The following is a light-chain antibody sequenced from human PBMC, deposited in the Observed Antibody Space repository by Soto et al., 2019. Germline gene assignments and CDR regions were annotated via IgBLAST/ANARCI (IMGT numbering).Light chain of an antibody. CDR3: SSYTSSNTYV. J-gene: IGLJ1*01. V-gene: IGLV2-14*01. CDR2: DVS. CDR1: SSDVGGYNY. Sequence: ALTQPASVSGSPGQSITISCTGTSSDVGGYNYVSWYQQHPGKAPKLMIYDVSNRPSGVSNRFSGSKSGNTASLTISGLQAEDEADYYCSSYTSSNTYVFGTGTKLTVL.